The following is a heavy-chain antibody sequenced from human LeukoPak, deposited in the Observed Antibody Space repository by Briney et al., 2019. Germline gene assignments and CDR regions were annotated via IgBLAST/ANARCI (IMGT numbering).Heavy chain of an antibody. V-gene: IGHV3-30*04. J-gene: IGHJ4*02. D-gene: IGHD5-18*01. CDR1: GFTFSSYA. CDR3: AKDRYSYAFEYSDS. Sequence: GRSLRLSCAASGFTFSSYAMHWVRQAPGKGLEWVAVISYDGSNKYYADSVKGRFTISRDNSKNTLSLQVSSLRTEDTAVYYCAKDRYSYAFEYSDSWGQGTLVTVSS. CDR2: ISYDGSNK.